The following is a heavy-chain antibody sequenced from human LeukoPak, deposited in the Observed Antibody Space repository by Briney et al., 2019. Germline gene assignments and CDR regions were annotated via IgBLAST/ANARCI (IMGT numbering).Heavy chain of an antibody. D-gene: IGHD3-22*01. Sequence: GGSLRLSCAASGFTFSTYVMNWVRQAPGKGLEWVANIKQDGSEKYYVDSVKGRFIISRDSAKNSLYLQMNSLRAEDTAVYYCARDRPFYYDSSGYAFDIWGQGTMVTVSS. J-gene: IGHJ3*02. CDR3: ARDRPFYYDSSGYAFDI. CDR1: GFTFSTYV. V-gene: IGHV3-7*01. CDR2: IKQDGSEK.